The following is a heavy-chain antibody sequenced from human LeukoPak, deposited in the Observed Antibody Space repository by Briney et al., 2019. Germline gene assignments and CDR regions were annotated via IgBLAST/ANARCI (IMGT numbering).Heavy chain of an antibody. J-gene: IGHJ4*02. Sequence: PGGSLRLSCAASGFTFSDYYMSWIRQAPGKGLEWVSYISSSGSTIYYADSVKGRFTISRDNAKNSLYLQMNSLRAEDTAVCYCAREGGTIFGVVTRDGYFDYWGQGTLVTVSS. D-gene: IGHD3-3*01. CDR1: GFTFSDYY. CDR3: AREGGTIFGVVTRDGYFDY. V-gene: IGHV3-11*04. CDR2: ISSSGSTI.